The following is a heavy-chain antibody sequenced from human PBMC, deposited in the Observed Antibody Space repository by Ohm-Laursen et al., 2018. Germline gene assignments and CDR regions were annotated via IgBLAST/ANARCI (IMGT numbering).Heavy chain of an antibody. J-gene: IGHJ3*01. Sequence: SDTLSLTCSVSGGSISSSSYCWGWIRQPPGKGLEWIGNIYYSGSTYYNPSLRSRLTVSVDTSKNQFSLNLSSVTATDTAVYYCARAFWNGYNDAFDVWGQGTMVTVSS. CDR1: GGSISSSSYC. V-gene: IGHV4-39*01. CDR3: ARAFWNGYNDAFDV. D-gene: IGHD3-3*01. CDR2: IYYSGST.